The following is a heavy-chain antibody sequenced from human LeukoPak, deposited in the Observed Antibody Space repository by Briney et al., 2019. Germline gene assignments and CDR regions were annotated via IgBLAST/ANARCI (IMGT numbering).Heavy chain of an antibody. Sequence: SVKVSCKASGGTFSSYAISWVRQAPGQGLEWMGRIIPILGIANYAQKFQGRVTITADKSTSTAYMELSSLRAEDTAVYYCASTNIVVVPAAKNYYYGMDVWGQGTTVTVSS. J-gene: IGHJ6*02. CDR2: IIPILGIA. D-gene: IGHD2-2*01. V-gene: IGHV1-69*04. CDR3: ASTNIVVVPAAKNYYYGMDV. CDR1: GGTFSSYA.